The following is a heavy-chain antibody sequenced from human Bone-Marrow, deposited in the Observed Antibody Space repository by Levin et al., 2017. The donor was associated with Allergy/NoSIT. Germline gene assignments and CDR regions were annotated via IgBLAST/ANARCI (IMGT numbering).Heavy chain of an antibody. CDR3: ARGNIAAAGQDEY. D-gene: IGHD6-13*01. CDR1: GFTFSTYS. V-gene: IGHV3-21*01. J-gene: IGHJ4*02. Sequence: GGSLRLSCAASGFTFSTYSMNWVRQAPGKGLEWVSSISPSSTYIYYADSVKGRFTISRDNAKNSLYLQMNSLRAEDTALYYCARGNIAAAGQDEYWGQGTLVTVSS. CDR2: ISPSSTYI.